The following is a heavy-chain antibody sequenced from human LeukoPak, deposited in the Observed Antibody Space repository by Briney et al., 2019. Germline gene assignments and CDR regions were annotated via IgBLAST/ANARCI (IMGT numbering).Heavy chain of an antibody. Sequence: GGSLRLSCAASGFTFSTYSMNWVRQAPGEGLEWVSYISSSSTTIYYADFVKGRFTISRDNARSSLYLQMNSLKAEDTAVYYCTPNFWSGYEGYWGQGTLVTVSS. CDR3: TPNFWSGYEGY. CDR2: ISSSSTTI. CDR1: GFTFSTYS. V-gene: IGHV3-48*01. D-gene: IGHD3-3*01. J-gene: IGHJ4*02.